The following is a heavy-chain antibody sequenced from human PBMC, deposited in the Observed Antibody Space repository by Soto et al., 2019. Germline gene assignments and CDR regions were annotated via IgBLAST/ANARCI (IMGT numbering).Heavy chain of an antibody. V-gene: IGHV3-11*04. D-gene: IGHD3-3*01. CDR2: IDNSGTKI. CDR3: ASHYEMWSGSLSPADY. J-gene: IGHJ4*02. Sequence: QVQLVESGGDLVKPGGSLRLSCAASGYTFSDYYMSWIRQAPGKGQEWISYIDNSGTKIYYADSVKGRFTITRDNAKNSLHLDMNRLRDEDTAVYYCASHYEMWSGSLSPADYWGQGTLVTVSS. CDR1: GYTFSDYY.